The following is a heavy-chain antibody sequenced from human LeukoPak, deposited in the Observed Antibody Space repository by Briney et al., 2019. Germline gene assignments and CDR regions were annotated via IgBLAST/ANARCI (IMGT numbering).Heavy chain of an antibody. CDR2: ISSSSSYI. Sequence: PGGSLRLSCAASGFTFSSYSMNWVRQAPGKGLEWVSSISSSSSYIYYADSVKGRFTISRDNAKNSLYLQMNSLRDEDTAVYYCARGIPDYGGNWYYFDSWGQGTLVTVSS. J-gene: IGHJ4*02. CDR1: GFTFSSYS. V-gene: IGHV3-21*01. D-gene: IGHD4-23*01. CDR3: ARGIPDYGGNWYYFDS.